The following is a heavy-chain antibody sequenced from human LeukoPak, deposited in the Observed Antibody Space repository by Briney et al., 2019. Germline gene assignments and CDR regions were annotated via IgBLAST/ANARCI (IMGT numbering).Heavy chain of an antibody. J-gene: IGHJ4*02. V-gene: IGHV3-11*06. CDR3: ARARGAAARRTFDY. Sequence: GGSLRLSCAASGFTFSDYYMSWIRQAPGKGLEWVSYISSSSSYTNYADSVKGRFTISRDNAKNSLYLQMNSLRAEDTAVYHCARARGAAARRTFDYWGQGTLVTVSS. CDR2: ISSSSSYT. CDR1: GFTFSDYY. D-gene: IGHD6-13*01.